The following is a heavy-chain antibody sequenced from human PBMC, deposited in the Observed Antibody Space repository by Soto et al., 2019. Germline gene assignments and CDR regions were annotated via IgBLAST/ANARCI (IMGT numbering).Heavy chain of an antibody. CDR3: AKDTRGYSGYGPPYYYGMDV. CDR2: ISWNSDTI. D-gene: IGHD5-12*01. Sequence: GGSLRLSCAASGFSFDDYAMHWVRQAPGKGLEWVSSISWNSDTIGYADSVRGRFTISRDNAKNSLYLQMNSLRVEDTALYYCAKDTRGYSGYGPPYYYGMDVWGQGTTVTVSS. J-gene: IGHJ6*02. CDR1: GFSFDDYA. V-gene: IGHV3-9*01.